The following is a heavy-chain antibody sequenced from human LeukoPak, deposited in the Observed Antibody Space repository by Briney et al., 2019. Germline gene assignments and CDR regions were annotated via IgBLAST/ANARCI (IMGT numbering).Heavy chain of an antibody. V-gene: IGHV3-23*01. CDR3: AKGRGSGSYEASDY. Sequence: GGSLRLSCAGSGFPFSSHGMNWVRQAPGKGLEWVSGISPGGPTYYADSVKGRFAISRDDSKNTLYLQMNSLRAEDTALYYCAKGRGSGSYEASDYWGQGTLVTVSS. J-gene: IGHJ4*02. CDR1: GFPFSSHG. CDR2: ISPGGPT. D-gene: IGHD3-10*01.